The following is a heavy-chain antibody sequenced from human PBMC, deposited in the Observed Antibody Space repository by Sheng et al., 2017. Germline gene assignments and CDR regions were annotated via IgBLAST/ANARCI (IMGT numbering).Heavy chain of an antibody. D-gene: IGHD4-4*01. CDR3: ARRAGRYRGLGGYFDY. Sequence: QVQLQQWGAGLLKPSETLSLTCAVYGGSFSGYYWSWIRQPPGKGLEWIGEINHSGSTNYNPSLKSRVTISVDTSKNQFSLKLSSVTAADTAVYYCARRAGRYRGLGGYFDYWGQGTLVTVSS. V-gene: IGHV4-34*01. J-gene: IGHJ4*02. CDR1: GGSFSGYY. CDR2: INHSGST.